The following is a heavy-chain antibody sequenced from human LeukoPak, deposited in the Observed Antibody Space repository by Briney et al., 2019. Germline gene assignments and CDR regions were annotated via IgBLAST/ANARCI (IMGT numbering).Heavy chain of an antibody. CDR3: ARIVRFGELQRDY. J-gene: IGHJ4*02. D-gene: IGHD3-10*01. Sequence: GGSLRLSCAASGFTFSTYWMHWVRQAPGKGLVWVSRFNSDGRSAYYADSVKGRFTISRDNSKNTLYLQMNSLRAEDTAVYYCARIVRFGELQRDYWGQGTLVTVSS. CDR2: FNSDGRSA. CDR1: GFTFSTYW. V-gene: IGHV3-74*01.